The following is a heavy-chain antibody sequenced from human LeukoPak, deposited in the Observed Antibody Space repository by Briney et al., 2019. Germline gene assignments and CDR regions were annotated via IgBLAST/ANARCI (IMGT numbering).Heavy chain of an antibody. CDR3: GFTYCGADCYAIDH. Sequence: PGGSLRLSCAASGSTFSTYAMSWVRQAPGKGPEWVSIISVSGDSSKYADSVRGRFTISRDNSKNILYLEMNSLRDEDTAVYYCGFTYCGADCYAIDHWGQGTLVTVFS. CDR1: GSTFSTYA. CDR2: ISVSGDSS. J-gene: IGHJ4*02. V-gene: IGHV3-23*01. D-gene: IGHD2-21*02.